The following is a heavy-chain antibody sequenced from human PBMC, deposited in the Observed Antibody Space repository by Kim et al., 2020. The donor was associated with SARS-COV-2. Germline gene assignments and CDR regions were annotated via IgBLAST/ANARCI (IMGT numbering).Heavy chain of an antibody. Sequence: SVKVSCKASGGTFSSYAISWVRQAPGQGLEWMGGIIPIFCTPNYAQTFQGRVTITADESTSTAYMELSSLRTEDTAVYYCSREEAVAGPVFDYWRQGTL. D-gene: IGHD6-19*01. J-gene: IGHJ4*02. CDR3: SREEAVAGPVFDY. CDR1: GGTFSSYA. CDR2: IIPIFCTP. V-gene: IGHV1-69*13.